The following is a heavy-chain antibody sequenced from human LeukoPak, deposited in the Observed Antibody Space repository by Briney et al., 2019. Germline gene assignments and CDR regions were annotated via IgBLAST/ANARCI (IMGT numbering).Heavy chain of an antibody. CDR1: GFTFSSYS. CDR3: GRDTLYYFDY. J-gene: IGHJ4*02. CDR2: ISSTSSTI. Sequence: GGSLRLSCAASGFTFSSYSMNWIRQAPGKGLEWVSYISSTSSTIYYADSVKGRFTISRDNAKNSLYLQMNSLRAEDTAVYYCGRDTLYYFDYWGQGTLVTVSS. V-gene: IGHV3-48*01.